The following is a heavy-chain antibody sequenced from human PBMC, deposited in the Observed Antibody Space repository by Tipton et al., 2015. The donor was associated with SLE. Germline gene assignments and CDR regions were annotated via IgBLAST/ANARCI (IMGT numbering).Heavy chain of an antibody. CDR1: GGSISSYY. CDR2: IYYSGST. J-gene: IGHJ4*02. Sequence: TLSLTCTVSGGSISSYYWSWIRQPPGKGLERIGYIYYSGSTNYNPSLKSRVTISVDTSKNQFSLKLSSVTAADTAVYYCARVELTPERGDYWGQGTLVTVSS. V-gene: IGHV4-59*12. D-gene: IGHD4/OR15-4a*01. CDR3: ARVELTPERGDY.